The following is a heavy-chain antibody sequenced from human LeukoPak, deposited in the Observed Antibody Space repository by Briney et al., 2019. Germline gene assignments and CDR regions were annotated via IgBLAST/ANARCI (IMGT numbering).Heavy chain of an antibody. Sequence: PGGSLRLSCAASGFTFSSYVMHWVRQAPGKGLEWVAIISYDGSNEYYADSVKGRFTISRDNSKNTLYLQMGSLRGEDTALYYCAGGPNYAFYMDVWGKGTTVTVSS. V-gene: IGHV3-30*14. D-gene: IGHD3-16*01. CDR3: AGGPNYAFYMDV. CDR2: ISYDGSNE. J-gene: IGHJ6*03. CDR1: GFTFSSYV.